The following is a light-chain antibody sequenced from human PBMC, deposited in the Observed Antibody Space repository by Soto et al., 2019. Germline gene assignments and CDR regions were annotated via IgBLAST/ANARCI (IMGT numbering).Light chain of an antibody. J-gene: IGLJ1*01. CDR2: GNI. Sequence: QSVLAQPPSASGTPGQRVTISCSGGSSNIGSNPVNWYQQLPGTAPKPLIYGNIVRPSGVPDRFSGSKSGTSASLAISGLQSEDEAEYYCAAWDDGLNGPLYVFGPGTKVTVL. CDR3: AAWDDGLNGPLYV. V-gene: IGLV1-44*01. CDR1: SSNIGSNP.